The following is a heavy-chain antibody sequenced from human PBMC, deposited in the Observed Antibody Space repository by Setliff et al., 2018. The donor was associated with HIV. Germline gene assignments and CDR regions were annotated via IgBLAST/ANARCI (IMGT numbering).Heavy chain of an antibody. V-gene: IGHV5-51*01. D-gene: IGHD5-12*01. Sequence: PGESLKISCKGSGYSFTSYWIGWVRQMPGKGLEWMGIIYPGDSDTRYSPSFQGQVTISADKSISTAYLQWSSLKASDTAMNYCARRSGYDWGGAYYYGMDVWGQGTTVTVSS. CDR2: IYPGDSDT. CDR3: ARRSGYDWGGAYYYGMDV. CDR1: GYSFTSYW. J-gene: IGHJ6*02.